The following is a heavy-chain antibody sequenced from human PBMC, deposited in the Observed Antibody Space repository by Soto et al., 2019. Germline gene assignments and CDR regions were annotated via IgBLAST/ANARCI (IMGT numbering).Heavy chain of an antibody. J-gene: IGHJ4*02. V-gene: IGHV3-21*01. CDR3: APSEIVALGTVPFDN. CDR1: GFTFSSYT. CDR2: IYSGGDYR. Sequence: GGSLRLSCAASGFTFSSYTMNWVRQAPGECLQWVSSIYSGGDYRYYADSVKGRVTISRDNAKNSLYLQMAISRTEDTAVYYSAPSEIVALGTVPFDNCCQGSLVTVSS. D-gene: IGHD6-6*01.